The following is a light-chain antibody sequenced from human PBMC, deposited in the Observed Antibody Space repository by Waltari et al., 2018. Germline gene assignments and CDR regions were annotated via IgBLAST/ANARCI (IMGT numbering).Light chain of an antibody. CDR3: CSYATSSWV. CDR2: VGT. J-gene: IGLJ3*02. V-gene: IGLV2-23*01. CDR1: SSDVGSFNL. Sequence: QSALTQPAPVSGSPGQSITISCTGTSSDVGSFNLVSWYQQHPGKAPKLMIYVGTKRPSGVSNRFSGSKSGNTASLTVSGLQAEDEADYYCCSYATSSWVFGGGTRLTVL.